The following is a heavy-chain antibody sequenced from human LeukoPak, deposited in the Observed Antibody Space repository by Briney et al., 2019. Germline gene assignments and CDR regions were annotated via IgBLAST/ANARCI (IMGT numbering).Heavy chain of an antibody. D-gene: IGHD5-24*01. V-gene: IGHV3-30*04. CDR2: ISFDGKKE. CDR3: ARASMAKINYYYFYMDA. J-gene: IGHJ6*03. CDR1: GFRLIKYA. Sequence: GGSLRLSCEASGFRLIKYAMHWVRQAPGRGLEWVAVISFDGKKEFYADSVKGRFTISRDNSKNALFLQMNSLQTDDTAIEYCARASMAKINYYYFYMDAWGKGTTVTVSS.